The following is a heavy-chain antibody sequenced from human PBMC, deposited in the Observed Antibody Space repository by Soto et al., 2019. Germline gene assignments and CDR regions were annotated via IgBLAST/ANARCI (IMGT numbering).Heavy chain of an antibody. V-gene: IGHV4-61*01. CDR3: ARTVMPVGNLAAFDH. CDR2: IYNNGNT. Sequence: ASETLSLTCTVSGGSVSSVKYFWSWIRQPPGKGLEWIAYIYNNGNTNYNPSLKRRATISVDTSKNQCSLKLTSVTGADSAVYFCARTVMPVGNLAAFDHWGQGVLVTVSS. D-gene: IGHD7-27*01. J-gene: IGHJ4*02. CDR1: GGSVSSVKYF.